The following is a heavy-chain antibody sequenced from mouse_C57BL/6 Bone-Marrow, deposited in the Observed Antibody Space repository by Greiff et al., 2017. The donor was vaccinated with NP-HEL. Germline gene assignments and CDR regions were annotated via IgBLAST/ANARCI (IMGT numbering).Heavy chain of an antibody. D-gene: IGHD2-4*01. CDR1: GYTFTSYW. Sequence: QVQLQQPGAELVRPGSSVKLSCKASGYTFTSYWMHWVKQRPIQGLEWIGNIDPSDSETHYNQKFKDKATLTVDKSSSTAYMQLSSLTSEDSAVYYCARRGNDYDAAWFAYWGQGTLVTVSA. CDR2: IDPSDSET. CDR3: ARRGNDYDAAWFAY. J-gene: IGHJ3*01. V-gene: IGHV1-52*01.